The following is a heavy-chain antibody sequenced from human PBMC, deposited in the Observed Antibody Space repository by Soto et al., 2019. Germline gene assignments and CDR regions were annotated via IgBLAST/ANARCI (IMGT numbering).Heavy chain of an antibody. D-gene: IGHD3-3*01. CDR3: VRFSGLDV. V-gene: IGHV3-23*01. Sequence: GGSLRLSCAASGFTFSSYAMSWVRQAPGKGLEWISGISGSGVSTYYADSVKGRFTISRDNAKNTLHLQMSSLRSEDTAVYYCVRFSGLDVWGQGTTVTVSS. CDR2: ISGSGVST. CDR1: GFTFSSYA. J-gene: IGHJ6*02.